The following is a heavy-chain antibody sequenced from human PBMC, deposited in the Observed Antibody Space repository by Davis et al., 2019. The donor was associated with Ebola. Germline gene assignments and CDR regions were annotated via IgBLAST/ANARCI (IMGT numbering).Heavy chain of an antibody. CDR2: INTKMGNP. CDR3: ARRMDCSGDSCYCLQH. J-gene: IGHJ1*01. D-gene: IGHD2-15*01. Sequence: ASVTVSCKASGYTFAYYAMNWVRQAPGQALSFFFLINTKMGNPTYAQGFTGRLVFYLDTSVSPAYLEISSLTAEDTAVYYCARRMDCSGDSCYCLQHWGQGTLVTVSS. CDR1: GYTFAYYA. V-gene: IGHV7-4-1*02.